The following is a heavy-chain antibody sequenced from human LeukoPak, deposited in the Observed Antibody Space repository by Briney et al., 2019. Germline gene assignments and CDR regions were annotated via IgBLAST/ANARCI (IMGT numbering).Heavy chain of an antibody. J-gene: IGHJ4*02. CDR2: INHSGST. D-gene: IGHD3-10*01. CDR1: GGSISSYY. CDR3: ARVYGSGRPYDY. V-gene: IGHV4-34*01. Sequence: PSETLSLTCTVSGGSISSYYWSWIRQPAGKGLEWIGEINHSGSTNYNPSLKSRVTISVDTSKNQFSLKLSSVTAADTAVYYCARVYGSGRPYDYWGQGTLVTVSS.